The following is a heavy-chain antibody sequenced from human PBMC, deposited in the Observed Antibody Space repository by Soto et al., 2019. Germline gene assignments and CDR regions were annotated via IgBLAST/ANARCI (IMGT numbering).Heavy chain of an antibody. CDR3: ARSRAFYYYYYGMTS. CDR1: GGTFSSYA. D-gene: IGHD2-2*01. J-gene: IGHJ6*02. V-gene: IGHV1-69*13. CDR2: IIPIFGTA. Sequence: ASVKVSFKASGGTFSSYAISWVRQAPGQGLEWMGGIIPIFGTANYAQKFQGRVTITADESTSTAYMELSSLRSRNTAFFYCARSRAFYYYYYGMTSGAKGPRSPSP.